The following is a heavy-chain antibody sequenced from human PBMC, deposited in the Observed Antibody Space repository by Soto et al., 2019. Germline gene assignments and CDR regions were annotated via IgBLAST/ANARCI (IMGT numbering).Heavy chain of an antibody. D-gene: IGHD2-2*01. CDR2: ISGSGDST. Sequence: EVQLLESGGGLVQPGGSLRLSCAASGFTFSSYAMSWVRQAPGKGLEWVSAISGSGDSTYYAASVKCRFTISRDNSKYTLYLQMNSLRDEDTAVYYCAKDRSLGYCISTSCYEALGYWVQGTLVTVSS. CDR3: AKDRSLGYCISTSCYEALGY. J-gene: IGHJ4*02. V-gene: IGHV3-23*01. CDR1: GFTFSSYA.